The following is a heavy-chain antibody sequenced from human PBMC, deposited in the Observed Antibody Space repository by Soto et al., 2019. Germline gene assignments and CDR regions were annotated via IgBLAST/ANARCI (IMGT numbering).Heavy chain of an antibody. J-gene: IGHJ6*02. D-gene: IGHD3-3*01. CDR3: ARDRSLIFAVPPYGMDV. CDR2: ISESGGST. Sequence: PGGSLRLSCAASGFTFSDHDMNWVRQAPGKAPEWVSRISESGGSTSYADSVKGRFTISRDNARDSLYLHMSGLRAEDTAIYYCARDRSLIFAVPPYGMDVWGQGTTVTVSS. CDR1: GFTFSDHD. V-gene: IGHV3-48*03.